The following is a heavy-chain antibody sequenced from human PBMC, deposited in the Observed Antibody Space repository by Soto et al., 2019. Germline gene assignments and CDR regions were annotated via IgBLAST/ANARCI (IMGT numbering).Heavy chain of an antibody. V-gene: IGHV3-11*04. CDR3: VRDSARIVVVPRVDGDNWFDP. Sequence: QVHLVESGGGVVKPAGSLRLSCAASGFTFSDYFMGWIRQAPGKGLEWVSFISGSGDNIKYADSVKGRFTISRDNAKNSLYLQMNSLRDEDTAVYYCVRDSARIVVVPRVDGDNWFDPWGQGTLVTVSS. J-gene: IGHJ5*02. D-gene: IGHD2-2*01. CDR1: GFTFSDYF. CDR2: ISGSGDNI.